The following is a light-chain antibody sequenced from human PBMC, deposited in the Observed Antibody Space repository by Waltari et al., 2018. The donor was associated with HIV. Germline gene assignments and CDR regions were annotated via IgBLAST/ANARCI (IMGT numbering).Light chain of an antibody. CDR1: QTVNDAY. Sequence: IVLTQSPGTLSVSPGERATLSCRASQTVNDAYLAWYQQRPGQSPILLIYGSSSRATGVPTRFSGSGSGTDFTLTISGLEPEDFAVYYCQQYGASPFTFGPGTKLEVK. V-gene: IGKV3-20*01. J-gene: IGKJ3*01. CDR2: GSS. CDR3: QQYGASPFT.